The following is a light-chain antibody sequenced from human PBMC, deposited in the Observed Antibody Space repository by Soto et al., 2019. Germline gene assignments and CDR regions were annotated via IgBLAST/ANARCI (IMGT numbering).Light chain of an antibody. J-gene: IGKJ5*01. V-gene: IGKV3-15*01. CDR1: QSVSSN. CDR2: GAS. Sequence: EIVLTQSPGTLSLSPWEIATLSCRASQSVSSNLAWYQKKPGQAPRLLIYGASTRATGIPARFSGSGSGTEFTLTISSLQSEDFAVYYCQQYNNWPITFGQGTRLEI. CDR3: QQYNNWPIT.